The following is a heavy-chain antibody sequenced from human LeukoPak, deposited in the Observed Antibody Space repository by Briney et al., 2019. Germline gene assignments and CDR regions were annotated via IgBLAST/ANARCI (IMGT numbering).Heavy chain of an antibody. CDR2: ISSSSSYI. D-gene: IGHD5-18*01. CDR1: GFTFSNYG. V-gene: IGHV3-21*04. CDR3: AKVRGYSYGYDY. J-gene: IGHJ4*02. Sequence: SGRSLRLSCAASGFTFSNYGIHWVRQAPGKGLEWVSSISSSSSYIYYADSVKGRFTISRDNAKNTLYLQMNSLRAEDTAVYYCAKVRGYSYGYDYWGQGTLVTVSS.